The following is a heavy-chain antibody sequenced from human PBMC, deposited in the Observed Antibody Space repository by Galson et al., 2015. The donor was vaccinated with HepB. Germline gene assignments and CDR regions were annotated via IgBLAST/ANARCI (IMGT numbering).Heavy chain of an antibody. CDR3: AKAPIVVVPAATH. J-gene: IGHJ4*02. CDR2: ISGSGGST. Sequence: SLRLSCAASGFTFSSYAMSWVRQAPGKGLEWVSAISGSGGSTYYADSVKGRFTISRDNSKNTLYLQMNSLKAEDTAVYYCAKAPIVVVPAATHWGQGTLVTVSS. CDR1: GFTFSSYA. D-gene: IGHD2-2*01. V-gene: IGHV3-23*01.